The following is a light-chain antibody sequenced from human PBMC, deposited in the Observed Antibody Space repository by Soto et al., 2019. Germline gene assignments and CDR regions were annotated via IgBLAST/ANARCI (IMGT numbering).Light chain of an antibody. Sequence: EIVLTQSPGILSLSPGEGATLSCRASQSVSSSNLSWYQQKPGQSPRLLIYLASSRATGIPARYSGSGSGTDFTLTISSLQPEDVATYYCQKYNSAPLTFGGGTKVDIK. V-gene: IGKV3-20*01. CDR2: LAS. CDR1: QSVSSSN. J-gene: IGKJ4*01. CDR3: QKYNSAPLT.